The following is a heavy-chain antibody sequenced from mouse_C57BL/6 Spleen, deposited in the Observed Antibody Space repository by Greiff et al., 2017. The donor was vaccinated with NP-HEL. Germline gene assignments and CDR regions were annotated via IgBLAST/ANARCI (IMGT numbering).Heavy chain of an antibody. Sequence: VQLQQPGAELVRPGSSVKLSCKASGYTFTSYWMDWVKQRPGQGLEWIGNIYPSDSETHYNQKFKDKATLTVDKSSRTAYMQHSSLTSEDSAVYDSAREGVGDGYYEDYWGQGTTLTVSS. V-gene: IGHV1-61*01. CDR2: IYPSDSET. CDR1: GYTFTSYW. CDR3: AREGVGDGYYEDY. D-gene: IGHD2-3*01. J-gene: IGHJ2*01.